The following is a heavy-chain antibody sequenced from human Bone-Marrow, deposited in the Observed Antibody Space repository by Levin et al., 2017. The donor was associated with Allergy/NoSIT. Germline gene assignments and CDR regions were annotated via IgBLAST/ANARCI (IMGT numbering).Heavy chain of an antibody. V-gene: IGHV3-7*01. CDR1: GFTFSSYW. Sequence: GESLKISCAASGFTFSSYWMSWVRQAPGKGLEWVANIKQDGSEKYYVDSVKGRFTISRDNAKNSLYLQMNSLRAEDTAVYYCARDRHRTGTSTGGDYWGQGTLVTVSS. D-gene: IGHD1-7*01. CDR2: IKQDGSEK. CDR3: ARDRHRTGTSTGGDY. J-gene: IGHJ4*02.